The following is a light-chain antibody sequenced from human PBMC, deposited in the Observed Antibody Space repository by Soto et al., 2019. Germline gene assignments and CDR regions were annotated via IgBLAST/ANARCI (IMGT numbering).Light chain of an antibody. CDR3: QQYNSWPPIT. Sequence: EIVLTQSPGTLSLSPGDRATLSCRASETVRSNLAWYQQKPGQAPRLLIYDASTRATGIPDRFSGGGSGTEFTLTISSLQSEDFVVYYCQQYNSWPPITFGQGTRLEI. J-gene: IGKJ5*01. CDR2: DAS. CDR1: ETVRSN. V-gene: IGKV3-15*01.